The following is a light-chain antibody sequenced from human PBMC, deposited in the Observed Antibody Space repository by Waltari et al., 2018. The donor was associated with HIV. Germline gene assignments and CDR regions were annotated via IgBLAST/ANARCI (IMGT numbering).Light chain of an antibody. CDR3: CAYAGSTTYVI. J-gene: IGLJ2*01. Sequence: QSALTQPASVSGSPGQSITISCTGTSSDVGGYNLVSWYQQHPVKAPKPMIYEVSKRPSGVSKRVSDTKSGNTASLTISVLQAGDEADYYCCAYAGSTTYVIFGCGTKLTVL. CDR1: SSDVGGYNL. V-gene: IGLV2-23*02. CDR2: EVS.